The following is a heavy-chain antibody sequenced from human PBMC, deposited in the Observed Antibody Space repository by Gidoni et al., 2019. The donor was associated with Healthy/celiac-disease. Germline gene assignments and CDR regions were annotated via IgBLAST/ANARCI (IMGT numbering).Heavy chain of an antibody. V-gene: IGHV3-33*01. Sequence: QVQLVESGGGVVQPGRSLRLSCAASGFTFSSYGMHWVRQAPGKGLGWVAVIWYDGSNKYYADSVKGRFTISRDNSKNTLYLQMNSLRAEDTAVYYCARDSLGGMDVWGQGTTVTVSS. J-gene: IGHJ6*02. CDR1: GFTFSSYG. CDR2: IWYDGSNK. CDR3: ARDSLGGMDV.